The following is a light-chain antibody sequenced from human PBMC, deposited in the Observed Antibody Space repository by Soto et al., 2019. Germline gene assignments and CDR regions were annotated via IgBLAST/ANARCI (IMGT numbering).Light chain of an antibody. Sequence: QSVLTQPPSASGTPGQRVTISCSGSNSNIGNNKVDWYQQLPGTAPKVLIYSNNQRPSGVPDRFSGSKSGTSASLAISGLQSEDEADYYCAVWDDSLDGLVFGGGTQLTVL. CDR2: SNN. J-gene: IGLJ2*01. V-gene: IGLV1-44*01. CDR1: NSNIGNNK. CDR3: AVWDDSLDGLV.